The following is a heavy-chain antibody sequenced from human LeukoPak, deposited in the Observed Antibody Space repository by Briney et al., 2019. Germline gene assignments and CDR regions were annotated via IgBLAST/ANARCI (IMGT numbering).Heavy chain of an antibody. CDR3: AKEGGYSYGARGDY. J-gene: IGHJ4*02. V-gene: IGHV3-30*04. CDR1: GFTFNSYA. Sequence: PGRSLRLSCAASGFTFNSYAIHWVRQAPGKGLEWVTVISYDGSNKYYADSVKGRFTISRDNSKNTLYLQMNSLRAEDTAVYYCAKEGGYSYGARGDYWGQGTLVTVSS. CDR2: ISYDGSNK. D-gene: IGHD5-18*01.